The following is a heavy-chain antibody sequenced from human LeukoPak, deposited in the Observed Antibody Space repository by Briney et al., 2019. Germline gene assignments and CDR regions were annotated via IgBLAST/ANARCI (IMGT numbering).Heavy chain of an antibody. Sequence: PSETLSLTCTVSGGSISSSSYYWGWIRQPPGKGLEWIGSIYYSGSTNYNPSLKSRVTISVDTSKNQFSLKLSSVTAADTAVYYCARVGSSWYKYYFDYWGQATLVTVSS. CDR1: GGSISSSSYY. D-gene: IGHD6-13*01. J-gene: IGHJ4*02. CDR3: ARVGSSWYKYYFDY. V-gene: IGHV4-39*07. CDR2: IYYSGST.